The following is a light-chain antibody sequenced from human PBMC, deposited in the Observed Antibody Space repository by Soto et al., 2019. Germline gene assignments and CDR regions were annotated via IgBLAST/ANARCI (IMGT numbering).Light chain of an antibody. J-gene: IGLJ2*01. CDR3: CSYAGSYVV. CDR1: SSDVGGYNY. V-gene: IGLV2-11*01. Sequence: QSALTQPRSVSGSPGQSVTISCTGTSSDVGGYNYVSWYQQHPGKAPKLMIYDVSKRPSGVPDRSSGSKSGNTASLTISGLQAEDEADYYCCSYAGSYVVFGGGTKVTVL. CDR2: DVS.